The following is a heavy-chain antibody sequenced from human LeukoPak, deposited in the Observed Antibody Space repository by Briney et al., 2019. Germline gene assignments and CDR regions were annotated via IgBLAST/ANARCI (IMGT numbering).Heavy chain of an antibody. V-gene: IGHV4-39*07. CDR3: AKEDIVVVPAARTYYFDY. Sequence: PSETLSLTCTVSGGSISNSDYYWGWIRQPPGKGLEWIGNIYYSGSTYYNPSLKSRVTISVDTSKNQFSLKLSSVTAADTAVYYCAKEDIVVVPAARTYYFDYWGQGTLVTVSS. D-gene: IGHD2-2*01. CDR2: IYYSGST. CDR1: GGSISNSDYY. J-gene: IGHJ4*02.